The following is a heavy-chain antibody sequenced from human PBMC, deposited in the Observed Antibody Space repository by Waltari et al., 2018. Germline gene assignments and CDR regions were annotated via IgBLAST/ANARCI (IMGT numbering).Heavy chain of an antibody. J-gene: IGHJ6*02. CDR3: ARVGDYHGSGRFGLDV. CDR2: INRDGKH. Sequence: QVQLQQWGAGLLKPSETLSLTCAVYDGSFSGYFWSWIRQSPGKGLEWIGQINRDGKHIYNPSIRRRVDMSVDTLNGQISVRLTSVTAAAAAVYYCARVGDYHGSGRFGLDVWGQGTRVTVSS. D-gene: IGHD3-10*01. CDR1: DGSFSGYF. V-gene: IGHV4-34*01.